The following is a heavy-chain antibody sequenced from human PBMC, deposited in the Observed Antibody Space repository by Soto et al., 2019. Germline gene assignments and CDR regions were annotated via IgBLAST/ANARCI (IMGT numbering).Heavy chain of an antibody. J-gene: IGHJ4*02. CDR3: ACSRSGAVADSFDY. CDR2: ISRDGNNK. Sequence: QVQLVASGGGVVHLGRSLTLSCAASGFTFNRHAIHWVRQSPGKGLEWVTVISRDGNNKYSADSVKGRFTISRDNAKNTVILQMNSLRREDTAIYYCACSRSGAVADSFDYWGQGTPVTVSS. D-gene: IGHD3-10*02. CDR1: GFTFNRHA. V-gene: IGHV3-30-3*01.